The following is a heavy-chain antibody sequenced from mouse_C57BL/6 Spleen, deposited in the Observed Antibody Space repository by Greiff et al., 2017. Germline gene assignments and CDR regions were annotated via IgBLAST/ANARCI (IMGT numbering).Heavy chain of an antibody. CDR2: IWGGGST. CDR1: GFSLTSYG. V-gene: IGHV2-9*01. Sequence: VKLMESGPGLVAPSQSLSITCTVSGFSLTSYGVAWVRQPPGKGLEWLGVIWGGGSTNYNSALMSRLSISKDNSKSQVFLKMNSLQTDDTAMYYCAKHGGTTVVATNAMDYWGQGTSVTVSS. D-gene: IGHD1-1*01. CDR3: AKHGGTTVVATNAMDY. J-gene: IGHJ4*01.